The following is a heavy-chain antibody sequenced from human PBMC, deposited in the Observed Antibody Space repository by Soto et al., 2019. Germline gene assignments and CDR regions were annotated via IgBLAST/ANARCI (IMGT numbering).Heavy chain of an antibody. CDR1: GGSIGSSDW. V-gene: IGHV4-4*02. CDR2: IYHSGST. J-gene: IGHJ6*02. Sequence: PXETLSLPFAVSGGSIGSSDWWSWVRQPPGKGLEWIGEIYHSGSTNYNPSLKSRVTISVDKSKNQFSLKLSSVTAADTAVYYCARDSRQGRGMDFWGQGTTVTVSS. CDR3: ARDSRQGRGMDF. D-gene: IGHD2-15*01.